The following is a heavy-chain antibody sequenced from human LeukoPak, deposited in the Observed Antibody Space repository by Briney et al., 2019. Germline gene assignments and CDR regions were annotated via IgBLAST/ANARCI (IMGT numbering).Heavy chain of an antibody. J-gene: IGHJ4*02. CDR1: GGSISSSSYY. V-gene: IGHV4-39*01. D-gene: IGHD4-23*01. Sequence: PSETLSLTCTVSGGSISSSSYYWGWIRQPPGKGLEWIGSIYYSGSTYYNPSLKSRVTISVGTSKNQFSLKLSSVTAADTAVYYCARQLVRNPHLDYWGQGTLVTVSS. CDR3: ARQLVRNPHLDY. CDR2: IYYSGST.